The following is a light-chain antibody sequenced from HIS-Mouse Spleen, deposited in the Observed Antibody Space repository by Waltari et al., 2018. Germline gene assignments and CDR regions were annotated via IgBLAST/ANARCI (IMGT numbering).Light chain of an antibody. J-gene: IGLJ2*01. CDR3: YSTDSSGNHRV. CDR2: EDS. CDR1: ALPTKY. Sequence: SYELTQPPSVSVSPGQTARNTCPGDALPTKYDYWYQQKSGQAPVLVIYEDSKRPSGIPERFSGSSSGTMATLTISGAQVEDEADYYCYSTDSSGNHRVFGGGTKLTVL. V-gene: IGLV3-10*01.